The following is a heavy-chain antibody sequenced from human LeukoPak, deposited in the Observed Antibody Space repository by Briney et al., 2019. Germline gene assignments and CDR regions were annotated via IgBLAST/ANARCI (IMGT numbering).Heavy chain of an antibody. CDR1: GGSISSGGYY. Sequence: SQTLSLTCTVSGGSISSGGYYWSWIRQHPGKGLEWIGYIYYSGSTYYNPSLKSRVTISVDTSKNQFSLKLSSVTAADMAVYYCARGGNYEFPYFDYWAQGTLVTVSS. J-gene: IGHJ4*02. D-gene: IGHD4-23*01. CDR2: IYYSGST. CDR3: ARGGNYEFPYFDY. V-gene: IGHV4-31*03.